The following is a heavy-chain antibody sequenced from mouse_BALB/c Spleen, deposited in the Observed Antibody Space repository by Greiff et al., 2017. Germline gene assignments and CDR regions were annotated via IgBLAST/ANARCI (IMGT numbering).Heavy chain of an antibody. CDR2: ISSGGST. CDR3: ARGGITTEREFAY. D-gene: IGHD2-4*01. Sequence: DVMLVESGGGLVKPGGSLKLSCAASGFTFSSYAMSWVRQTPEKRLEWVASISSGGSTYYPDSVKGRFTISRDNARNILYLQMSSLRSEDTAMYYCARGGITTEREFAYWGQGTLVTVSA. V-gene: IGHV5-6-5*01. CDR1: GFTFSSYA. J-gene: IGHJ3*01.